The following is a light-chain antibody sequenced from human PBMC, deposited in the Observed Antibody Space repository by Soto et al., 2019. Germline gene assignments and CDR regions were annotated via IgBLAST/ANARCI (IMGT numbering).Light chain of an antibody. V-gene: IGLV1-40*01. CDR1: SSNIGAGYG. CDR2: TNT. CDR3: QSYDISLSGVV. Sequence: QAVVTQPPSVSGAPGQRVTISCTGSSSNIGAGYGVHWYQQFPGTAPKLLIYTNTNRPSGVPDRFSGSKSGTSASLAITGLQAGDEADYYCQSYDISLSGVVFGGGTKLTVL. J-gene: IGLJ3*02.